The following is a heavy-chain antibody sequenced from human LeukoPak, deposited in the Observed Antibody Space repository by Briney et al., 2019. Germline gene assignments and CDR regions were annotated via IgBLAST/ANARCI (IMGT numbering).Heavy chain of an antibody. D-gene: IGHD3-10*01. Sequence: GGSLRLSCAASGFTFSSYAMSWVRQAPGKGLEWVSAISGSGGSTYYADSVKGRFTISRDSSKNTLYLQMNSLRAEDTAVYYCAKARPNSGSYYNSAFDYWGQGTLVTVSS. CDR1: GFTFSSYA. J-gene: IGHJ4*02. CDR2: ISGSGGST. V-gene: IGHV3-23*01. CDR3: AKARPNSGSYYNSAFDY.